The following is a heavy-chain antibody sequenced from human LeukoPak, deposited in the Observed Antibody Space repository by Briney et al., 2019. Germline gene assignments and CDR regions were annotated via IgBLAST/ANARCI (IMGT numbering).Heavy chain of an antibody. D-gene: IGHD4-23*01. J-gene: IGHJ4*02. CDR2: ISSSSSYI. CDR3: ARDPLNGGKADYFDY. CDR1: GFTFSSYS. Sequence: PGGSVRLSCAASGFTFSSYSMNWVRQAPGKGLEWVSSISSSSSYIYYADSVKGRFTISRDNAKNSLYLQMNSLRAEDTAVYYCARDPLNGGKADYFDYWGQGTLVTVSS. V-gene: IGHV3-21*01.